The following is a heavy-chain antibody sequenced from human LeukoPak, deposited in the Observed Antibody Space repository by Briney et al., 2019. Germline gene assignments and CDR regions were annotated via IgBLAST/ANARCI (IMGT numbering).Heavy chain of an antibody. CDR3: VRSIVVVVAANWFDP. D-gene: IGHD2-15*01. CDR2: ISAYNGNT. V-gene: IGHV1-18*01. Sequence: ASVKVSCKASGYTFTSYGISWVRQAPGQGLEWMGWISAYNGNTNYAQKLQGRVTMTTDTSTSTAYMELRSLRSDDTAVYYCVRSIVVVVAANWFDPWGQGTLVTVSS. CDR1: GYTFTSYG. J-gene: IGHJ5*02.